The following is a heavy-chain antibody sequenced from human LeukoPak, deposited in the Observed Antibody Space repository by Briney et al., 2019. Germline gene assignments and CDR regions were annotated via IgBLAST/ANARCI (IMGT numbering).Heavy chain of an antibody. Sequence: SETLSLTCTVSGGSISNSGYNWGWIRQPPGKGLEWIGYIYYSGSTNYNPSLKSRVTISVDTSKNQFSLKLSSVTAADTAVYYCARGPRRTGAPDYWGQGTLVTVSS. CDR3: ARGPRRTGAPDY. CDR2: IYYSGST. D-gene: IGHD1-26*01. J-gene: IGHJ4*02. CDR1: GGSISNSGYN. V-gene: IGHV4-61*05.